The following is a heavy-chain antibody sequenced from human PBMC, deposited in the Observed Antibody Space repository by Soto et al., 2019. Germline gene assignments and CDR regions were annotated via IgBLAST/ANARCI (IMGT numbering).Heavy chain of an antibody. CDR3: ARRGYSYGGGAGAFDI. D-gene: IGHD5-18*01. CDR2: ISYDGSNK. J-gene: IGHJ3*02. CDR1: GFTFSSYA. V-gene: IGHV3-30-3*01. Sequence: QVQLVESGGGVVQPGRSLRLSCAASGFTFSSYAMHWVRQAPGKGLEWVAVISYDGSNKYYADSVKGRFTISRDNSKNXLYMQMNSLRAEDTAVYYCARRGYSYGGGAGAFDIWGQGTMVTVSS.